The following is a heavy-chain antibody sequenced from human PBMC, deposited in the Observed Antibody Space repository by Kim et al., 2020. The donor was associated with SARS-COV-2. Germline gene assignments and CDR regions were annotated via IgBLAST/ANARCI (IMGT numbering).Heavy chain of an antibody. V-gene: IGHV4-34*01. CDR3: ARGYYDILTGRAYYFDY. CDR1: GGSFSGYY. CDR2: INHSGST. Sequence: SETLSLTCAVYGGSFSGYYWSWIRQPPGKGLEWIGEINHSGSTNYNPSLKSRVTISVDTSKNQFSLKLSSVTAADTAVYYCARGYYDILTGRAYYFDYWGQGTLVTVSS. J-gene: IGHJ4*02. D-gene: IGHD3-9*01.